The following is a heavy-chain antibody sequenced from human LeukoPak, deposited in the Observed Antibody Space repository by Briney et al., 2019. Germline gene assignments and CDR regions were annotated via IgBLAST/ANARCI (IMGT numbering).Heavy chain of an antibody. Sequence: GGSLRLSCAASGFNFNNHNMNWVRQAPGKGLEWVSYIRGGGEAIFYADSVQGRFTISRDNAKNSVYLQMNSLRAEDTAVYYCARTYGSGSLDYGGQGTLVTVSS. D-gene: IGHD2-15*01. V-gene: IGHV3-48*01. J-gene: IGHJ4*02. CDR3: ARTYGSGSLDY. CDR1: GFNFNNHN. CDR2: IRGGGEAI.